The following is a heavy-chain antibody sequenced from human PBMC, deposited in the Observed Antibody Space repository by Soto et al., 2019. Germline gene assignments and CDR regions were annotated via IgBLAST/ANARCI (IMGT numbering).Heavy chain of an antibody. V-gene: IGHV3-11*01. Sequence: QVQLVESGGGLVKPGGSLALSCGASGFIFSDYDMSWIRQAQGKRLEWVSYISRTGGTIFFADSVKGRLAISRDNSKNLLSLQLSSLRAEDTALYYCARSRDLATDFESWGQGTLVTVSS. CDR1: GFIFSDYD. CDR3: ARSRDLATDFES. CDR2: ISRTGGTI. J-gene: IGHJ4*02. D-gene: IGHD6-25*01.